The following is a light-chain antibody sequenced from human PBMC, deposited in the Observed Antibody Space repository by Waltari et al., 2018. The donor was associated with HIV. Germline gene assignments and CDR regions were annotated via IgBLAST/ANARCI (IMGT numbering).Light chain of an antibody. CDR2: DAS. J-gene: IGKJ3*01. CDR3: QQYNSLSFT. V-gene: IGKV1-33*01. CDR1: QDIRNY. Sequence: DIQLTQSPSSLSASVGARATITCQASQDIRNYLNWYQQKPGKAPKLLIYDASNLEIGVPSRFSGSGSGTDFSFTIDSLQPEDIATYYCQQYNSLSFTFGPGTKLEI.